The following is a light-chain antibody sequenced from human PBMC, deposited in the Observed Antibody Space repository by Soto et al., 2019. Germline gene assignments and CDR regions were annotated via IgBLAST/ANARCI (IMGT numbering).Light chain of an antibody. CDR1: SSDVGGYNY. CDR3: SSYTSSSSVV. V-gene: IGLV2-14*01. Sequence: QSALTQPASVSGSPGQSITISCTGTSSDVGGYNYVSWYQQHPGTAPKLMMYDVSNRPSGVSNRFSGSKSGNTASLTISGLQAEDEADYYCSSYTSSSSVVFGGGTKLTVL. CDR2: DVS. J-gene: IGLJ2*01.